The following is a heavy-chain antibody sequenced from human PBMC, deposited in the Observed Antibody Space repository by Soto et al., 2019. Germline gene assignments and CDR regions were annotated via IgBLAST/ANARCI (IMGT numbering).Heavy chain of an antibody. CDR3: ARELDRSGSPGF. D-gene: IGHD3-22*01. Sequence: QVQLVESGGGVVQPGRSLRLSCAASGFTFSSYGMHWVRQAPGKGLEWVAVIWYDGSNKYYAYSEKGRFTISRDNSKNAQYLQRNGLRGEDTAGCYCARELDRSGSPGFWGQGTLVTVSS. CDR2: IWYDGSNK. CDR1: GFTFSSYG. J-gene: IGHJ1*01. V-gene: IGHV3-33*01.